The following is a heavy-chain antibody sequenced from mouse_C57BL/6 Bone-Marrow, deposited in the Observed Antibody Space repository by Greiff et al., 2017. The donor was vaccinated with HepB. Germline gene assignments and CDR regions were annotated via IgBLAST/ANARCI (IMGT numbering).Heavy chain of an antibody. CDR3: ARPFITTVGGY. CDR2: INPNNGGT. V-gene: IGHV1-26*01. D-gene: IGHD1-1*01. CDR1: GYTFTDYY. J-gene: IGHJ2*01. Sequence: VQLQQSGPELVKPGASVKISCKASGYTFTDYYMNWVKQSHGKSLEWIGDINPNNGGTSYNQKFKGKATLTVDKSSSTAYMELRSLTSEDSAVYYCARPFITTVGGYWGQGTTLTVSS.